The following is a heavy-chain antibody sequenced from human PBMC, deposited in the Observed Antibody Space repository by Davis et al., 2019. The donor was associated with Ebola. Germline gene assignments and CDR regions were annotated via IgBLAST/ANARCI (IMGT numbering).Heavy chain of an antibody. D-gene: IGHD3-22*01. CDR1: GFTFSSYG. Sequence: PGGSLRLSCAASGFTFSSYGMHWVRQAPGKGLEWVSVISGSGGSTYYADSVKGRFTISRDNSKNTLYLQMNSLRAEDTAVYYCAKTNYYDRDMFDYWGQGTLVTVSS. CDR2: ISGSGGST. J-gene: IGHJ4*02. CDR3: AKTNYYDRDMFDY. V-gene: IGHV3-23*01.